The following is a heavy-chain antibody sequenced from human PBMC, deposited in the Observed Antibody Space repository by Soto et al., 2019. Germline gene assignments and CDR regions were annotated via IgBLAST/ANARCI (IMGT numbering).Heavy chain of an antibody. Sequence: GGSLRLSCAASGFTFSSYGMHWVRQAPGKGLEWVAVISYDGSNKYYADSVKGRFTISRDNSKNTLYLQMNSLRAEDTAVYYCAKDHHIMGASIDYWGQGTLVTVSS. V-gene: IGHV3-30*18. CDR1: GFTFSSYG. CDR3: AKDHHIMGASIDY. CDR2: ISYDGSNK. D-gene: IGHD1-26*01. J-gene: IGHJ4*02.